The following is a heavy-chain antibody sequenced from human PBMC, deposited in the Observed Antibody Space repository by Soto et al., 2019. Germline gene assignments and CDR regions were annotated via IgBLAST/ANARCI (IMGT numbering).Heavy chain of an antibody. J-gene: IGHJ4*02. V-gene: IGHV4-61*01. Sequence: SETLSLTCTVSGGSVSSGSYYWSWIRQPPGKGLEWIGYIYYSGSTNYNPSLKSRVTISVDTSKNQFSLKLSSVTAADTAVYYCARDLEHFDDWGQGTLVTVSS. CDR3: ARDLEHFDD. CDR1: GGSVSSGSYY. CDR2: IYYSGST. D-gene: IGHD3-3*01.